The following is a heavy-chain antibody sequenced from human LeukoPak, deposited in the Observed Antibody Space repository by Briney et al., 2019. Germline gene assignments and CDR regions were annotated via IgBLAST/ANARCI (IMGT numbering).Heavy chain of an antibody. CDR1: GFTFSDYY. D-gene: IGHD3-22*01. Sequence: GGSLRLSCAASGFTFSDYYMSGIRQAPGKGLEWVSYISSSGSTIYYADSVKGRFTISRDNAKNSLYLQMNSLRAEDTAVYYCARGYYDSSGYYDYYYYGMDVWGQGTTVTVSS. CDR2: ISSSGSTI. CDR3: ARGYYDSSGYYDYYYYGMDV. J-gene: IGHJ6*02. V-gene: IGHV3-11*01.